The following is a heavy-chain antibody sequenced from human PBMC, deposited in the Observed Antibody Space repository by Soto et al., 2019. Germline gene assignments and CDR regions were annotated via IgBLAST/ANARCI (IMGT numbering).Heavy chain of an antibody. CDR2: ISWNDDK. J-gene: IGHJ5*02. D-gene: IGHD6-6*01. V-gene: IGHV2-5*01. CDR3: AHCRAARPLFPVWTRSTWFDP. Sequence: QITLKESGPTLVKPTQTLTLTCTFSGFSLSTSGVGVGWIRQPPGKALEWLALISWNDDKRYSPSLKSRLTITKDTSKNQVVLTRTNMDPVDTATYYCAHCRAARPLFPVWTRSTWFDPWGQGTLVTVSS. CDR1: GFSLSTSGVG.